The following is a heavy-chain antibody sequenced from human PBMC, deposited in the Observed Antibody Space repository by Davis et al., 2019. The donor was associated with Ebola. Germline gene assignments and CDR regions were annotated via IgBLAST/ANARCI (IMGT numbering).Heavy chain of an antibody. CDR2: IKQDGSEE. V-gene: IGHV3-7*01. J-gene: IGHJ4*02. Sequence: GGSLRLSCAASGFAFSSYWMSWVRQAPGKGLEWVANIKQDGSEEYYEDSVTGRFTISRDNAKNSLYPQMSSLRDGDTAVYYCARDRRPIYCSGGSCYFDYWGQGTLVTVSS. D-gene: IGHD2-15*01. CDR3: ARDRRPIYCSGGSCYFDY. CDR1: GFAFSSYW.